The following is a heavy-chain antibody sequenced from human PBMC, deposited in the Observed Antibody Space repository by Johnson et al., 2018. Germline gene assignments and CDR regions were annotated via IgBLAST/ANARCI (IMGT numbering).Heavy chain of an antibody. CDR3: AKYPATGPRAFDI. D-gene: IGHD1-26*01. CDR2: ISGSGGST. V-gene: IGHV3-23*04. Sequence: VQLVQSGGGLVQPGGSLRLSCAASGFTFSSDAMSWVRQAPGKGLEWVSAISGSGGSTYSADSVKGRFTIRRANSKNTLYLQMNSLGAEDTAVYDCAKYPATGPRAFDIWGQGTMVTVSS. J-gene: IGHJ3*02. CDR1: GFTFSSDA.